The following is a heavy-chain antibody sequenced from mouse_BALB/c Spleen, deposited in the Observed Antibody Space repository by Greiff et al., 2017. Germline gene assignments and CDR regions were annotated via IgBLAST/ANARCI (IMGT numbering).Heavy chain of an antibody. CDR2: ISTYYGDA. J-gene: IGHJ4*01. V-gene: IGHV1S137*01. D-gene: IGHD2-14*01. Sequence: QVQLQQSGAELVRPGVSVKISCKGSGYTFTDYAMHWVKQSHAKSLEWIGVISTYYGDASYNQKFKGKATMTVDKSSSTAYMELARLTSEDSAIYYCATDRYDGAMDYWGQGTSVTVSS. CDR1: GYTFTDYA. CDR3: ATDRYDGAMDY.